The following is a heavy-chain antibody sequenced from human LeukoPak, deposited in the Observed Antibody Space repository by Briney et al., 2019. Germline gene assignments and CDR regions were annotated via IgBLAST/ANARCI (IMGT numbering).Heavy chain of an antibody. D-gene: IGHD2-21*01. V-gene: IGHV3-23*01. Sequence: GGSLRLSCAASGFTLSSYAMNWVRQAPGKGLEWVSGISGSGGAYYADSVKGRFSISRDKSKNTVYLQMNSLRAEDAAVYFCAKAPVTSCRGAYCYPFDSWGQGTLVTVSS. CDR2: ISGSGGA. J-gene: IGHJ4*02. CDR3: AKAPVTSCRGAYCYPFDS. CDR1: GFTLSSYA.